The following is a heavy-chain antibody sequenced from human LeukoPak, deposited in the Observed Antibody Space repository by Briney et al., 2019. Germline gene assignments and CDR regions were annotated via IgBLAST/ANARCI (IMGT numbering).Heavy chain of an antibody. CDR3: AKKRDAFDI. J-gene: IGHJ3*02. V-gene: IGHV3-23*01. Sequence: GGSLRLSCVASGFTFSSYAVGWVRQAPGKRPEWVSSLTDSGGTTYYVDSVKGRFTISRDNSKNTLYLHMNSLRAEDTAMYYCAKKRDAFDIWGQGTVVAVSS. CDR2: LTDSGGTT. D-gene: IGHD5-24*01. CDR1: GFTFSSYA.